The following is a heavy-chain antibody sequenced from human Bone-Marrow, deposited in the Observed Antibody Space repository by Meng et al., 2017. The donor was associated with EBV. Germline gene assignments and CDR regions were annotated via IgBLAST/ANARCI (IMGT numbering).Heavy chain of an antibody. CDR3: ARGKGSSWYNWFDP. CDR1: GYTFNSYA. J-gene: IGHJ5*02. CDR2: INTNTGNP. D-gene: IGHD6-13*01. V-gene: IGHV7-4-1*02. Sequence: GLLVQFGFELKKPGASVKVSCKASGYTFNSYAMNWVRQAPGQGLEWMGWINTNTGNPTYAQGFTGRFVFSLDTSVSTAYLQISSLKAEDTAVYYCARGKGSSWYNWFDPWGQGTLVTVSS.